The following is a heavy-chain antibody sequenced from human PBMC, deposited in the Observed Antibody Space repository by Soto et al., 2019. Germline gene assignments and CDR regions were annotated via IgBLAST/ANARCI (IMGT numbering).Heavy chain of an antibody. V-gene: IGHV1-8*01. Sequence: ASVKVSCKASGYTFTSYDINWVRQATGQGLEWMGWMNPNSGNTGYAQKFQGRVTVTRNTSISTAYMELSSLRSEDTAGDCCTSGLQSADYDAIDTWGQGTTVTVSS. D-gene: IGHD3-16*01. CDR2: MNPNSGNT. CDR1: GYTFTSYD. J-gene: IGHJ6*02. CDR3: TSGLQSADYDAIDT.